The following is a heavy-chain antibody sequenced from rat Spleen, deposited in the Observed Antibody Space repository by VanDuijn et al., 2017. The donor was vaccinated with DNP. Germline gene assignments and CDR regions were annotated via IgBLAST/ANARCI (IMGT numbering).Heavy chain of an antibody. D-gene: IGHD1-12*02. CDR3: ATVHYYDGTRFAY. V-gene: IGHV3-1*01. J-gene: IGHJ3*01. CDR2: ISYSGST. CDR1: GYSITSNY. Sequence: EVQLQESGPGLVKPSQSLSLTCSVTGYSITSNYWGWIRKFPGNKMEYIGHISYSGSTNYNPSLKGRISITRDTSKNQFFLQLNSVTTEDTATYYCATVHYYDGTRFAYWGQGTLVTVSS.